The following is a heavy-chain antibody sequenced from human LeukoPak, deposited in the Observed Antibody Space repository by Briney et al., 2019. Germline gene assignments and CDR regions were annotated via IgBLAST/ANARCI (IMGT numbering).Heavy chain of an antibody. V-gene: IGHV3-23*01. CDR2: ISGSGGST. Sequence: GGSLRLSCAASGFTFSSYAMSWVRQAPGKGLEWVSAISGSGGSTYYADSVKGRFTISRDNSENTLYLQMNSLRAEDTAVYYCAKDSTSSSWYYWGQGALVTVSS. CDR1: GFTFSSYA. J-gene: IGHJ4*02. CDR3: AKDSTSSSWYY. D-gene: IGHD6-13*01.